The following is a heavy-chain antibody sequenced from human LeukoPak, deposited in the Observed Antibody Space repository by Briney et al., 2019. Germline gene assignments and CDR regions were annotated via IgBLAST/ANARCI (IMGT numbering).Heavy chain of an antibody. D-gene: IGHD2-2*01. J-gene: IGHJ4*02. CDR1: GVSISNYY. CDR3: ARGGTRPDYYFDY. CDR2: IYYSGST. V-gene: IGHV4-59*01. Sequence: SETLSLTCIVSGVSISNYYWSWIRQPPGKGLEWIGYIYYSGSTNYNPSLKSRVTISVDTSKNQFSLKLSSVTAADTAVYYCARGGTRPDYYFDYWGQGTLLTVSS.